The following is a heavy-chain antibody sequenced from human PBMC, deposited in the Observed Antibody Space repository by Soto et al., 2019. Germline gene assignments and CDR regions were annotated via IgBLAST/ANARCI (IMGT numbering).Heavy chain of an antibody. V-gene: IGHV3-30-3*01. CDR2: ISFDGSNE. Sequence: QVQLVEFGGGVVQPGRSLRLSCAASGFTFSDYAMHWVRQAPGKGLEWVAIISFDGSNEHYADSVQGRFTISRDNSENNLYLQMNSLRADDTAVYYCARPAATVIFYSGMDVWGQGTTVTVSS. CDR1: GFTFSDYA. CDR3: ARPAATVIFYSGMDV. J-gene: IGHJ6*02. D-gene: IGHD4-17*01.